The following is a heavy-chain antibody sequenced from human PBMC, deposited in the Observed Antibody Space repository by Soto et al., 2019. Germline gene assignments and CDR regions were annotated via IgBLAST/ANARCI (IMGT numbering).Heavy chain of an antibody. CDR1: GFTFSNYW. J-gene: IGHJ6*03. D-gene: IGHD2-15*01. Sequence: EVQLVESGGGLVQPGGSLRLSCAASGFTFSNYWMYWVRQAPGKGLVWVSRINSDGSVSSYADSVKGRLTSSRDNVKNTLYLQMDSLRAEDTAVYYCARGDCVGGTCSSLAGSFYYYMDVWGKGTTVTVFS. V-gene: IGHV3-74*01. CDR3: ARGDCVGGTCSSLAGSFYYYMDV. CDR2: INSDGSVS.